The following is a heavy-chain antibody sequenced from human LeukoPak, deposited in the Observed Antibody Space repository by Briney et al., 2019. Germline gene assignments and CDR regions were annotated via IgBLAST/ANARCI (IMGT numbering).Heavy chain of an antibody. CDR3: ALYSGYDKAFDY. D-gene: IGHD5-12*01. CDR1: GGSISSYY. V-gene: IGHV4-4*07. Sequence: SETLSLTCTVSGGSISSYYSSWIRQPAGKGLEWIGRVYTSGSTNYNPSLKSRVTVSADTSKNQFSLKLSSVTAADTAVYYCALYSGYDKAFDYWGQGTLVTVSS. CDR2: VYTSGST. J-gene: IGHJ4*02.